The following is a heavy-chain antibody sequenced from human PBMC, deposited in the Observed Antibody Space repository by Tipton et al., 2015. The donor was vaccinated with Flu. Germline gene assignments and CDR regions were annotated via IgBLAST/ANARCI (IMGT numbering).Heavy chain of an antibody. CDR1: GGSTNYYF. CDR2: IYFSGTT. Sequence: TLSLTCTVSGGSTNYYFWNWIRQPPGKGLEWIGHIYFSGTTNYNPSLKSRVTISVDTSKTQVSLRLSSVTAADTAVYFCARDRSEFPRAIDSWGQGVLVTVSS. CDR3: ARDRSEFPRAIDS. J-gene: IGHJ4*02. D-gene: IGHD2-21*01. V-gene: IGHV4-59*01.